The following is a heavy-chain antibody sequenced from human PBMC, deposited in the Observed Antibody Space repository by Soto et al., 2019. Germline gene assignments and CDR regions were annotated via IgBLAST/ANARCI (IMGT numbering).Heavy chain of an antibody. V-gene: IGHV3-48*02. CDR3: ATVDGPTVATMFFDY. J-gene: IGHJ4*02. CDR2: ISPGSTSK. D-gene: IGHD5-12*01. CDR1: GFTFNGRG. Sequence: EVQLVESGGGLVQPGGSLRLSCAASGFTFNGRGMIWVRQAPGKGLEWLSYISPGSTSKYCADSVKGRFSISRDNAMASLYLQMNSLRDDDTAVYYCATVDGPTVATMFFDYWGQGILVTVSS.